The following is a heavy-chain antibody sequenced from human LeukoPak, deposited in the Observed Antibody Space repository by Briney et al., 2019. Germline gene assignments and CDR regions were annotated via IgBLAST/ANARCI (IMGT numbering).Heavy chain of an antibody. V-gene: IGHV3-66*01. J-gene: IGHJ4*02. CDR2: IYSGGST. CDR1: ELSVGSNY. CDR3: ARGPSSYHNT. Sequence: PGGSLRLSCAASELSVGSNYMTWVRQAPGKGLEWVSLIYSGGSTYYADSVKGRFTISRDNSKNTLYLQMNSLRAEDTAVYYCARGPSSYHNTGGQGTLVTVSS. D-gene: IGHD5-12*01.